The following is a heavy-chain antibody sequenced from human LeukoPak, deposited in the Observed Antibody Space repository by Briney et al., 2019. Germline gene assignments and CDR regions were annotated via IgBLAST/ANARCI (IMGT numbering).Heavy chain of an antibody. V-gene: IGHV4-31*03. J-gene: IGHJ5*02. CDR1: GGSISSGGYY. Sequence: SQTLSLTCTVSGGSISSGGYYWSWIRQHPGKGLEWIGYIYYSGSTYYNPSLKSRVTISVDTSKNQFSLKLSSVTAADTAVYYCARGIVVVPAAIRRGWFDPWGQGTLVTVSS. D-gene: IGHD2-2*01. CDR2: IYYSGST. CDR3: ARGIVVVPAAIRRGWFDP.